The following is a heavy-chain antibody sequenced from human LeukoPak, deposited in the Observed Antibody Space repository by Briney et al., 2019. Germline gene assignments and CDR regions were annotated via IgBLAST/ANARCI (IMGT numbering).Heavy chain of an antibody. D-gene: IGHD6-19*01. CDR3: AREWGIAVADY. CDR1: GFIVSSNY. J-gene: IGHJ4*02. V-gene: IGHV3-21*01. Sequence: PGGSLRLSRAASGFIVSSNYMSWVRQAPGKGLEWVSYISSSSSDIYYADSVKGRFTLSRDNAKNSLYLQMNSLRVEDTAVYYCAREWGIAVADYWGQGTLVTVSS. CDR2: ISSSSSDI.